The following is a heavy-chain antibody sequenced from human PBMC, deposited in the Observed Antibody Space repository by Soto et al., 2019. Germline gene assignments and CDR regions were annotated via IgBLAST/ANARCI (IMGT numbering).Heavy chain of an antibody. J-gene: IGHJ4*02. D-gene: IGHD3-10*01. V-gene: IGHV1-18*01. CDR2: ISPHKGDT. CDR1: GYTFSTIG. CDR3: ARDLDPSGSYYTNY. Sequence: QVQLVQSGAEVKKPGASVTVSCKTSGYTFSTIGITWVRQAPGQGLEWMGWISPHKGDTYYAQRLQGRVTMTTDTSTSTVYMELRGLRSDDTAVYFCARDLDPSGSYYTNYWGQGTLVTVSS.